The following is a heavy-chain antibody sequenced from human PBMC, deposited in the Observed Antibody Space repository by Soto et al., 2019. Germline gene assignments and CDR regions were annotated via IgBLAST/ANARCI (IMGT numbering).Heavy chain of an antibody. CDR1: GGTFSTYA. CDR3: ARDRHMENYGGNYYYHMDV. J-gene: IGHJ6*02. CDR2: IIPIFGTA. D-gene: IGHD4-17*01. Sequence: QVQLVQSGAEVKKPGSSVKVSCKASGGTFSTYAISWVRQAPGQGLEWMGGIIPIFGTADYTQKFQGRVTITADEYTTTADMELSSLISEDTAVYYCARDRHMENYGGNYYYHMDVWGQGTTVTVSS. V-gene: IGHV1-69*12.